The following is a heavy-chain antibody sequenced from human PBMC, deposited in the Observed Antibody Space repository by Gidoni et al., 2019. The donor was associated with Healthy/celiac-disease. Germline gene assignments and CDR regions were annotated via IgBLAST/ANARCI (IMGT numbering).Heavy chain of an antibody. CDR3: AKEGAFGGVIVGFDY. D-gene: IGHD3-16*02. CDR1: GFTFSSYG. V-gene: IGHV3-30*18. Sequence: QVQLVESGGGVVQPGRSLRLSCAASGFTFSSYGMHWVRQAPGKGLEWVAVISYDGSNKYYADSVKGRFTISRDNSKNTLYLQMNSLRAEDTAVYYCAKEGAFGGVIVGFDYWGQGTLVTVSS. CDR2: ISYDGSNK. J-gene: IGHJ4*02.